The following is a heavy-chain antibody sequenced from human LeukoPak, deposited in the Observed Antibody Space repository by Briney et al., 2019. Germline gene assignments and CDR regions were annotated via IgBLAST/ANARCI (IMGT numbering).Heavy chain of an antibody. D-gene: IGHD1-26*01. CDR2: VSGSGGIT. V-gene: IGHV3-23*01. J-gene: IGHJ4*02. Sequence: PGGSLRLSCAASGFTFSDYAMNWVRQAPGRGLEWASAVSGSGGITYYADSVKGRFTISRDNSKNTLYLQISSLRAEDTAVYYCAKDRSIGTYYTFDYWGQGTLVIVSS. CDR1: GFTFSDYA. CDR3: AKDRSIGTYYTFDY.